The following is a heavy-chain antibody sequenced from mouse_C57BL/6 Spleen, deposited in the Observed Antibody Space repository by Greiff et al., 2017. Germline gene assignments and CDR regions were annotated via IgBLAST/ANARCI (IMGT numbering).Heavy chain of an antibody. Sequence: EVKLMESGGGLVKPGGSLKLSCAASGFTFSDYGMHWVRQAPEKGLEWVAYISSGSSTIYYADTVKGRFTISRDNAKNTLFLQMTSLRSEDTAMYYCARVRYGYYAMDYWGQGTSVTVSS. CDR1: GFTFSDYG. J-gene: IGHJ4*01. V-gene: IGHV5-17*01. D-gene: IGHD2-10*02. CDR3: ARVRYGYYAMDY. CDR2: ISSGSSTI.